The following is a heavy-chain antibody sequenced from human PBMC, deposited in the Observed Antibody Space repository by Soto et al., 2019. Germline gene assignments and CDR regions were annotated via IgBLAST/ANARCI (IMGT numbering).Heavy chain of an antibody. J-gene: IGHJ4*02. CDR3: TSTINTCY. V-gene: IGHV3-23*01. Sequence: GGSLRLSCAASGLTFISYAMTWVRQAPGKGLEWVSTIGGNGASIAYADSVKGRFTISRDNSRNTLYLQMNSLRAEDTAVYFCTSTINTCYCGQGTLVIVSS. CDR2: IGGNGASI. CDR1: GLTFISYA. D-gene: IGHD3-10*01.